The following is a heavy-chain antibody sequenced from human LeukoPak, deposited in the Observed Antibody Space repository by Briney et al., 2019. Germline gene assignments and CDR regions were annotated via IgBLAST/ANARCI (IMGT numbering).Heavy chain of an antibody. CDR3: ARDRPIAQYYYDSSGYYIDY. V-gene: IGHV1-18*01. J-gene: IGHJ4*02. CDR1: GYTFTSYG. D-gene: IGHD3-22*01. Sequence: ASVKVSCKASGYTFTSYGISWVRQAPGQGLEWMGWISAYNGNTNYAQKLQGRVTMTTDTSTSTAYMELRSLRSDDTAVYYCARDRPIAQYYYDSSGYYIDYWGQGTLVTVSS. CDR2: ISAYNGNT.